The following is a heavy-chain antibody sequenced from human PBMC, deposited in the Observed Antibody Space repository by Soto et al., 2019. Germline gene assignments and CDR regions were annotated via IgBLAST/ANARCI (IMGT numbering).Heavy chain of an antibody. CDR2: INPSGGST. D-gene: IGHD6-19*01. J-gene: IGHJ6*03. CDR3: ARSYSSGPYYMDV. Sequence: ASVKVSCKASGYTFTRYYMHWVRQAPGQGLEWMGIINPSGGSTSYAQKFQSRVTMTGDTSTSTVYMELSSLRSEDLAVYYCARSYSSGPYYMDVWGKGTTVTVSS. V-gene: IGHV1-46*03. CDR1: GYTFTRYY.